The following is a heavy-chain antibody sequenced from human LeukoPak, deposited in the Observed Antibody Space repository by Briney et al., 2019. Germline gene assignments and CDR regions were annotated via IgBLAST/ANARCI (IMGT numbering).Heavy chain of an antibody. D-gene: IGHD6-19*01. CDR1: GGSISSGS. CDR2: ISSSSSYI. Sequence: ETLSLTCTVSGGSISSGSYQWTWIRQPAGRGLEWVSSISSSSSYIYYADSVKGRFTLSRDNAKNSLYLQMNSLRAEDTAVYYCARDLRGHSSGWYDYWGQGTLVTVSS. J-gene: IGHJ4*02. V-gene: IGHV3-21*01. CDR3: ARDLRGHSSGWYDY.